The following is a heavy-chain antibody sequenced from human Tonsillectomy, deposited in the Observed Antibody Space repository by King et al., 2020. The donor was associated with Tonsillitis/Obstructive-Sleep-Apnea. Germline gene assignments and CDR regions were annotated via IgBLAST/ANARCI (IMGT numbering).Heavy chain of an antibody. J-gene: IGHJ4*02. CDR1: GFTFSSYW. V-gene: IGHV3-74*01. CDR2: INSDGSSP. CDR3: ARTPPPTTVTTFDY. D-gene: IGHD4-17*01. Sequence: VQLVESGGGLVQPGGSLRLSCAASGFTFSSYWMHWVRQAPGKGLVWVSRINSDGSSPSYADSVKGRFTISRDNPKNTLYLQMNSLRAEDTAVYSCARTPPPTTVTTFDYWGQGTLVTVSS.